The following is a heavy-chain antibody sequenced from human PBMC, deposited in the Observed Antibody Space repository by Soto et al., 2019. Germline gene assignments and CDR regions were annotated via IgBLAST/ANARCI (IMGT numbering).Heavy chain of an antibody. CDR3: ARPVYDFWSAYPDY. J-gene: IGHJ4*02. V-gene: IGHV3-7*03. CDR2: IKQDGSEK. D-gene: IGHD3-3*01. CDR1: GFTFSSYC. Sequence: XGCLRLSCAASGFTFSSYCMSWVRQAPGKGLEWVANIKQDGSEKYYVDYVKGRFTISRDNAKNSLYLQMNSLRAEDTAVYYCARPVYDFWSAYPDYWGQGTLVTSPQ.